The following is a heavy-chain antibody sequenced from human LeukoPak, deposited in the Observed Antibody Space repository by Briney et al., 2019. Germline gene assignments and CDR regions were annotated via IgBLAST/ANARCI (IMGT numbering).Heavy chain of an antibody. Sequence: GGSLRLSCAASGFTVSSNYMSWVRQAPGKGLEWVSVTYSGGSTYYADSVKGRFTISRDNSKNTLYLQMNSLRAEDTAVYYCARGCYGDYVDYWGQGTLATVSS. CDR2: TYSGGST. V-gene: IGHV3-53*01. D-gene: IGHD2-15*01. CDR3: ARGCYGDYVDY. CDR1: GFTVSSNY. J-gene: IGHJ4*02.